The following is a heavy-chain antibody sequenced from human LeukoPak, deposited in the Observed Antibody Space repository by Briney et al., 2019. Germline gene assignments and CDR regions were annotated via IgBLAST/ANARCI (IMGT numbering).Heavy chain of an antibody. CDR1: GDSVSSNSVT. Sequence: SQTLSLTCAISGDSVSSNSVTWNWIRQSPSRGLEWLGRTYYRSTWYNDYAAFVRGRITVNPDTSKNQFSLHLNSVTPEDTAVYYCARRLTQYDCFDPWGQGILVTVSS. D-gene: IGHD2-2*01. CDR3: ARRLTQYDCFDP. CDR2: TYYRSTWYN. J-gene: IGHJ5*02. V-gene: IGHV6-1*01.